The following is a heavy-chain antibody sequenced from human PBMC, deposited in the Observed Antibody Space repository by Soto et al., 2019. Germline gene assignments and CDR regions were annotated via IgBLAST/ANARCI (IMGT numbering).Heavy chain of an antibody. CDR1: GYNFTNYW. Sequence: EVQLVQSGAEVKKPGESLKISCKGSGYNFTNYWIGWVRQMPGKGLESMGIIYPGDSDTRYSPAFQGQVTISADKSINTDYLQCSSLKASDTARYYCAGGGVGGVVTPTRDYYGMDVWGQGTTVTVSS. CDR3: AGGGVGGVVTPTRDYYGMDV. D-gene: IGHD3-10*01. J-gene: IGHJ6*02. V-gene: IGHV5-51*01. CDR2: IYPGDSDT.